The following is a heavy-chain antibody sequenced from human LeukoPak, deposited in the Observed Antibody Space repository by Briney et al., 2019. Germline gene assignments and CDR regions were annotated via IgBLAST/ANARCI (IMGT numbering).Heavy chain of an antibody. Sequence: PGGSLRLSCAASGFTFSSYEMNWVRQAPGKGLEWVSYISSTSGSTIYYADSVKGRFTISRDNAKNSLYLQMNSLRAEDTAVYYCVKSDNIVGATYFDYWGQGTLVTVSS. V-gene: IGHV3-48*03. J-gene: IGHJ4*02. CDR2: ISSTSGSTI. CDR1: GFTFSSYE. CDR3: VKSDNIVGATYFDY. D-gene: IGHD1-26*01.